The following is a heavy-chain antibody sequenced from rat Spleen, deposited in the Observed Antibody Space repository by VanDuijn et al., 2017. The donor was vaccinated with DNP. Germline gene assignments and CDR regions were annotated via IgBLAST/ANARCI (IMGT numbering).Heavy chain of an antibody. D-gene: IGHD1-4*01. V-gene: IGHV2S63*01. J-gene: IGHJ4*01. CDR3: TRETTRVSYVMDA. Sequence: VQLKESGPNLVQPSQTLSLTCTVSGLSLTGYSVHWVRQTPGQGLQWLGVMWSGGSTAYNSALKSRLSISRDTSKSQVFLKMNSLQTEDTAIYFCTRETTRVSYVMDAWGQGASVTVSS. CDR2: MWSGGST. CDR1: GLSLTGYS.